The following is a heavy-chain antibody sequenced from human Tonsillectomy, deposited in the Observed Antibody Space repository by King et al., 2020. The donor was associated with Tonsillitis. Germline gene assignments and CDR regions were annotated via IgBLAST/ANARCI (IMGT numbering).Heavy chain of an antibody. D-gene: IGHD3/OR15-3a*01. Sequence: VQLQESGPGLVKPSETLSLTCTVSGVSINNYYWSWIRQPPGKGLEYIGHIYSSGTTNYNPSLQSRVTMSVDTSKNQFSLNLSSVTAADTAIYYCARRTGRWRGTFDYWGQGTLVPVSS. CDR3: ARRTGRWRGTFDY. J-gene: IGHJ4*02. CDR1: GVSINNYY. CDR2: IYSSGTT. V-gene: IGHV4-59*08.